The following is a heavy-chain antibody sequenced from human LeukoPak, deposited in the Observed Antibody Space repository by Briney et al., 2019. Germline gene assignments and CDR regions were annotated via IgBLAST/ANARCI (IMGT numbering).Heavy chain of an antibody. V-gene: IGHV4-38-2*02. J-gene: IGHJ4*02. D-gene: IGHD3-22*01. Sequence: SETLSLTCTVSGYSISSGYYWGWIRLPPGKGLEWIGYIYYSGSTNYNPSLKSRVTISVDTSKNQFSLKLSSVTAADTAVYYCASHYYDSSGYYSPTPFFDYWGQGTLVTVSS. CDR3: ASHYYDSSGYYSPTPFFDY. CDR1: GYSISSGYY. CDR2: IYYSGST.